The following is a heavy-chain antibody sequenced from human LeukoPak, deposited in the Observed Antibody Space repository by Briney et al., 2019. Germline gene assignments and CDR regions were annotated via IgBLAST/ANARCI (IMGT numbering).Heavy chain of an antibody. CDR2: INPSGGRT. V-gene: IGHV1-46*01. CDR1: GYTFTSYY. CDR3: ARDINGGVQLWLYH. D-gene: IGHD2-8*01. Sequence: RASVKVSCKASGYTFTSYYMHWVRQAPGQGLERMGIINPSGGRTSYAQKFKGRVTMTRDMSTSTVYMELSSLRSEDTAVYYCARDINGGVQLWLYHWGQGTLVTVSS. J-gene: IGHJ5*02.